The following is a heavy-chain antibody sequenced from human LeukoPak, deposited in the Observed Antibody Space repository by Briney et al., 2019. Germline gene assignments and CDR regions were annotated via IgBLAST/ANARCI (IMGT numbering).Heavy chain of an antibody. CDR1: GFTSDDYN. D-gene: IGHD5-12*01. V-gene: IGHV3-43*01. J-gene: IGHJ3*02. CDR3: AKIETDIVATNHDAFDI. CDR2: ISWDGGTT. Sequence: GGSLRLSCAASGFTSDDYNMHWVRQTPEKGLEWVSLISWDGGTTYYGDSMKGRFTVSRDNSKKSLYLQMNSLRTEDTALYYCAKIETDIVATNHDAFDIWGQGTMVTVSS.